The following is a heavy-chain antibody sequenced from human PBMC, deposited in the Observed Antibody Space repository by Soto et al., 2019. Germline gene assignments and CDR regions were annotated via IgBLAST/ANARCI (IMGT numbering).Heavy chain of an antibody. Sequence: GRALRLSGVARAFTFSSYAMHGVGQAPDKGLEWVTVISYDRRHKYYADSVKRRFTTSRDNSKNTLYLQMNSMSADDTAVYYCATDQGFLSGTAMEANYYGMEVCGQGPT. CDR2: ISYDRRHK. CDR3: ATDQGFLSGTAMEANYYGMEV. V-gene: IGHV3-30-3*01. CDR1: AFTFSSYA. J-gene: IGHJ6*02. D-gene: IGHD5-18*01.